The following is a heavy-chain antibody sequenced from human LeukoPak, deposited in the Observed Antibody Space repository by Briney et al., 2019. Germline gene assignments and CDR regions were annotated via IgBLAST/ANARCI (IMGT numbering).Heavy chain of an antibody. J-gene: IGHJ4*02. V-gene: IGHV3-64*01. CDR3: ARSRVTEGVYYFDY. CDR2: ISSNGGST. Sequence: PGGSLRLSCAASGFTFSSYAMRWVRQAPGKGLEYVSAISSNGGSTYYANSVKGRFTISRDNSKNTLYLQMGSLRAEDMAVYYCARSRVTEGVYYFDYWGQGTLVTVSS. CDR1: GFTFSSYA. D-gene: IGHD2-21*02.